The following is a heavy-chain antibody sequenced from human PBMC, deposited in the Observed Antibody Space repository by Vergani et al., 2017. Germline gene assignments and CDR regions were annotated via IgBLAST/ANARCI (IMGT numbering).Heavy chain of an antibody. D-gene: IGHD1-26*01. CDR2: VYPVGST. CDR3: ARQGWELLRTFFDY. V-gene: IGHV4-61*02. Sequence: QVQLQESGPGRVKPSQTLSLTCSVSGASITSGSYYWSWVRQPAGKELEWIGHVYPVGSTKYTPALESRVTVSGDSSKNQFSLRLRSLTAADTAVYFCARQGWELLRTFFDYWGQGTLVTVSS. J-gene: IGHJ4*02. CDR1: GASITSGSYY.